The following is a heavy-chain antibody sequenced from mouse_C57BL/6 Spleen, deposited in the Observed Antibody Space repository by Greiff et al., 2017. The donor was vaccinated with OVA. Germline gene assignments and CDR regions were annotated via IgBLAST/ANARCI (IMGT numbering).Heavy chain of an antibody. D-gene: IGHD1-1*01. CDR3: TRVYYYVYYFDY. CDR2: IDPETGGT. CDR1: GYTFTDYE. V-gene: IGHV1-15*01. Sequence: QVQLQQSGAELVRPGASVTLSCKASGYTFTDYEMHWVKQTPVHGLEWIGAIDPETGGTAYNQKFKGKAILTADKSSSTAYMELRSLTSEDSAVYYCTRVYYYVYYFDYWGQGTTLTVSS. J-gene: IGHJ2*01.